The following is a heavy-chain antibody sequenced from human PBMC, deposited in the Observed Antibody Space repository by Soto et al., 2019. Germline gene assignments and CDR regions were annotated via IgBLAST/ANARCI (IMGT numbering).Heavy chain of an antibody. CDR2: INHSGST. J-gene: IGHJ6*02. D-gene: IGHD3-10*01. CDR3: ARDMGYSGSGQSTNIDYYYYGLDV. V-gene: IGHV4-34*01. Sequence: SETLSLTCAVYGGSFSGYYWSWIRQPPGKGLEWIGEINHSGSTNYNPSLKSLVTISVDTSKNQFSLKLSSVTAADTALYYCARDMGYSGSGQSTNIDYYYYGLDVWGQGTTVTVSS. CDR1: GGSFSGYY.